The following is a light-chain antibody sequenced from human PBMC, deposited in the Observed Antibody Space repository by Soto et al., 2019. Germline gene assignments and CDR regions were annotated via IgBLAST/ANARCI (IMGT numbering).Light chain of an antibody. Sequence: DIQMTQSPSTLSASVGDRVTITCRADQSITRWLAWFQQKPGKAPKLLIYAASNLQSGVPSRFSGSGSGTDFTLTINSLQPEDFATYYCQQSYITAWTFGQGTKVDIK. CDR2: AAS. CDR1: QSITRW. J-gene: IGKJ1*01. V-gene: IGKV1-39*01. CDR3: QQSYITAWT.